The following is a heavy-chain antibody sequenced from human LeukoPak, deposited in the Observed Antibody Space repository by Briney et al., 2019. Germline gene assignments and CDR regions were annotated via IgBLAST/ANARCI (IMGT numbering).Heavy chain of an antibody. CDR3: ARQLYYYDREAAGAFDI. CDR2: IYYSGST. Sequence: SETLSLTCTVSGGSISSSSYYWGWIHQPPGKGLEWIGSIYYSGSTYYNPSLKSRVTISVDTSKNQFSLKLSSVTAADTAVYYCARQLYYYDREAAGAFDIWGQGTMVTVSS. V-gene: IGHV4-39*01. CDR1: GGSISSSSYY. J-gene: IGHJ3*02. D-gene: IGHD3-22*01.